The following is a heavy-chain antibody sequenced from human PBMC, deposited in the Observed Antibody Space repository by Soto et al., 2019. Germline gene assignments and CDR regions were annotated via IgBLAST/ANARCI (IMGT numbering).Heavy chain of an antibody. CDR1: GFTFNKDA. J-gene: IGHJ6*02. V-gene: IGHV3-33*01. CDR2: IWYDGNYK. D-gene: IGHD3-3*01. Sequence: QPGGSLRLSCTASGFTFNKDAMHWVRQAPGRGLEWVALIWYDGNYKQYADSVKGRFTISRDNSKNTVFLQMSNLRAEDTAVYYCAREAIYGAGNKFYYTMDVWGQGTTVTVSS. CDR3: AREAIYGAGNKFYYTMDV.